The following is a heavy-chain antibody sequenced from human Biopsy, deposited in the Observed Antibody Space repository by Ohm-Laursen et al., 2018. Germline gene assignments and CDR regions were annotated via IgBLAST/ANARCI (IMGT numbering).Heavy chain of an antibody. CDR3: ARDGIVVVPAAFHLDN. V-gene: IGHV3-33*01. CDR1: GFMFSSYG. J-gene: IGHJ4*02. Sequence: SLRLSCSASGFMFSSYGMHWVRQAPGKGLEWVAVIYYDGLNKEYADSVKGRFTISRDNSKNTLFLRMNSLRAEDTAVYYCARDGIVVVPAAFHLDNWGPGTLVTVSS. D-gene: IGHD2-2*01. CDR2: IYYDGLNK.